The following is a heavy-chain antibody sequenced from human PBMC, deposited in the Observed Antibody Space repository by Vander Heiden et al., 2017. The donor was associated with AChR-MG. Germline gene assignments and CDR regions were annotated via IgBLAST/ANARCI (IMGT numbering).Heavy chain of an antibody. CDR2: IWYDGRNK. CDR1: GLTFSSYG. CDR3: AREIMVRGADY. D-gene: IGHD3-10*01. V-gene: IGHV3-33*01. J-gene: IGHJ4*02. Sequence: QVQLVESGGGVVQPGRSLRLSCAASGLTFSSYGMNWVRQAPGKGLEWVAVIWYDGRNKYDADSVKGRFTISRDNSKNTLYLQMNSLRAEDTAVYYCAREIMVRGADYWGQGTLVTVSS.